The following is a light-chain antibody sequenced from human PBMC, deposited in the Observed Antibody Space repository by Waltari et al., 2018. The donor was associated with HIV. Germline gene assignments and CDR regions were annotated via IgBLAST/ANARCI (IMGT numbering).Light chain of an antibody. J-gene: IGLJ2*01. CDR1: FIDVGSYNL. V-gene: IGLV2-23*01. CDR2: DGT. Sequence: QSALPQPASASGSPGQSITISCTGTFIDVGSYNLVSWFQQHPGEAPKLIIYDGTKRPSGVSSRFSGSKSGYTASLTISGLQAEDESNYYCCSYAGNSTTRIFGGGTKLTVL. CDR3: CSYAGNSTTRI.